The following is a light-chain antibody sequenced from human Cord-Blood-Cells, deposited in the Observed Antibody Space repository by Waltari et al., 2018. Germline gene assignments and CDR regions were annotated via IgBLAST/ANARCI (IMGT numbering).Light chain of an antibody. CDR2: YDD. J-gene: IGLJ3*02. CDR3: AAWDDSLNGWV. V-gene: IGLV1-36*01. CDR1: SPNIGNNA. Sequence: QSVLPQPPPVSEAPRQRGTTSCSGSSPNIGNNAVNWYQQLPGKAPKLLIYYDDLLPSGVSDRFSGSKSGTSASLAISGLQSEDEADYYCAAWDDSLNGWVFGGGTKLTVL.